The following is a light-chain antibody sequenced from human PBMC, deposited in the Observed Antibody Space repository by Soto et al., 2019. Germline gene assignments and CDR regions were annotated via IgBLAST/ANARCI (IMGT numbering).Light chain of an antibody. CDR3: SSYSISTAYL. Sequence: QSALTQPASVSGSPGQSITISCTGTSSDVGGYDYVSWYQLHPGKAPKLMVFEVSNRPSGVSYRFSGSKSGNTASLTISGLQAEDEDAYFCSSYSISTAYLFGTGTKVTVL. CDR1: SSDVGGYDY. J-gene: IGLJ1*01. CDR2: EVS. V-gene: IGLV2-14*01.